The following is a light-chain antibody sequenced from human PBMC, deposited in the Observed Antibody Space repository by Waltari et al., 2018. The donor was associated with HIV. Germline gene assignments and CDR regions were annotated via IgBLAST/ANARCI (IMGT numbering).Light chain of an antibody. J-gene: IGLJ3*02. CDR3: ASFTTRGTAV. V-gene: IGLV2-14*03. Sequence: QSALTQPASVSGSPGQSITISCTGTSSDVGAYNHVSWYQQHPGNAPKVMIYDVISRPSGVSDRFAGSKSGNTASRTISGLQTEDEACYYGASFTTRGTAVFGGGTKLTVL. CDR2: DVI. CDR1: SSDVGAYNH.